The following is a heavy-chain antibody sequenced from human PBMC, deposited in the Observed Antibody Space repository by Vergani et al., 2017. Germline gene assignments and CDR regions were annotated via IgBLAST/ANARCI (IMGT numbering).Heavy chain of an antibody. J-gene: IGHJ4*02. V-gene: IGHV1-2*02. CDR3: TTDHYYDLRPI. CDR2: INPNSGGT. CDR1: GYTFTGYY. D-gene: IGHD3-16*01. Sequence: QVQLVQSGAEVKKPGASVKVSCKASGYTFTGYYMHWVRQAPGQGLEWMGWINPNSGGTNYAQKFQGRVTMTADTSSDTTYMEMSSLRSEDTAVYYCTTDHYYDLRPIWGQGTPVTVSS.